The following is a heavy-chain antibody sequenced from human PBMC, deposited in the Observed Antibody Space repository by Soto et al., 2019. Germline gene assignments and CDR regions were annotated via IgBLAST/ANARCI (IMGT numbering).Heavy chain of an antibody. CDR2: IYTSGST. V-gene: IGHV4-4*07. J-gene: IGHJ6*02. CDR3: ARGIAVAGTYYYYGMDV. CDR1: GGSISSYY. D-gene: IGHD6-19*01. Sequence: QVQLQESGPGLVKPSETLSLTCTVSGGSISSYYWSWIRQPAGKGLEWIGRIYTSGSTNYNPSLKRRVTMSVDTSKNQFSLKLSSVTAADTAVYYCARGIAVAGTYYYYGMDVLGQGTTVTVSS.